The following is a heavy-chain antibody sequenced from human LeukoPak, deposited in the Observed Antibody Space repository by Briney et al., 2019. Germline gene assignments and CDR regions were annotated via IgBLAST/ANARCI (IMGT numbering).Heavy chain of an antibody. CDR3: AKDISYYGSGVLS. J-gene: IGHJ5*02. Sequence: GGSLRLSCAASGFTFSSYGMHWVRQAPGKGLEWVAFIRYDGSNKYYADSVKGRFPISRDNSKNTLYLQMNSLRAEDTAVYYCAKDISYYGSGVLSWGQGTLVTVSS. V-gene: IGHV3-30*02. D-gene: IGHD3-10*01. CDR2: IRYDGSNK. CDR1: GFTFSSYG.